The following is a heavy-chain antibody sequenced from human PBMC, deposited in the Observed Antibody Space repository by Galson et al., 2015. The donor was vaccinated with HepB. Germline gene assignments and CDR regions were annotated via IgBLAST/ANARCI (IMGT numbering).Heavy chain of an antibody. J-gene: IGHJ3*02. CDR1: GFTFSDHY. CDR2: ISSSALTK. CDR3: ARDRWRQSRGDAFDI. D-gene: IGHD5-24*01. V-gene: IGHV3-11*01. Sequence: SLRLSCAASGFTFSDHYMNWIRQAPGKGLEWVSSISSSALTKYYADSVKGRFSISRDNAKNSLFLQMNDLRAEDTAVYYCARDRWRQSRGDAFDIWGRGTMVTVSS.